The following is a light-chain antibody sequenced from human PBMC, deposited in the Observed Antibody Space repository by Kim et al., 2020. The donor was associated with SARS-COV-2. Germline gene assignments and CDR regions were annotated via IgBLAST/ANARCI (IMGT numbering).Light chain of an antibody. CDR1: QNLLRSYDSLNS. Sequence: DIVMTQSPDSLTMSLGERATINCKSSQNLLRSYDSLNSLGWFQQKPGQPPKLLISWASRRESGVPDRFSGSGSGTDFTLTISSLQAEDVAIYYCQQYDSIPYTFGQGTKLEI. V-gene: IGKV4-1*01. CDR2: WAS. CDR3: QQYDSIPYT. J-gene: IGKJ2*01.